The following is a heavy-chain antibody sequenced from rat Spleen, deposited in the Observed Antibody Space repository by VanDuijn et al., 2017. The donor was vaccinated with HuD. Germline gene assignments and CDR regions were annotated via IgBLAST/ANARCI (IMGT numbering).Heavy chain of an antibody. CDR1: GFTFSDYY. CDR3: ARHRAFYGSYYFDY. V-gene: IGHV5-22*01. D-gene: IGHD1-7*01. CDR2: ISYEGSST. J-gene: IGHJ2*01. Sequence: EVQLVESGGGLVQPGGSIKLSCAASGFTFSDYYMAWVRQAPKKGLEWVASISYEGSSTYYGDSVKGRFTISRDNAKRTLYLQMNSLRSEDTATYYCARHRAFYGSYYFDYWGQGVMVTVSS.